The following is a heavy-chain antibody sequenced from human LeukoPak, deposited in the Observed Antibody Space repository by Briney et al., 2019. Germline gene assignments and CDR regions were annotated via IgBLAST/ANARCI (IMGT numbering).Heavy chain of an antibody. D-gene: IGHD3-3*01. CDR1: GFTFSSYA. Sequence: PGGSLRLSCAASGFTFSSYAMSWVRQAPGKGLEWVSAISSSGGSTYYADSVKGRFTISRDNSKNTLYLQMNSLRAEDTAVYYCAKVGGRVLRFLEWLLSPNFDYWGQGTLVTVSS. J-gene: IGHJ4*02. CDR3: AKVGGRVLRFLEWLLSPNFDY. V-gene: IGHV3-23*01. CDR2: ISSSGGST.